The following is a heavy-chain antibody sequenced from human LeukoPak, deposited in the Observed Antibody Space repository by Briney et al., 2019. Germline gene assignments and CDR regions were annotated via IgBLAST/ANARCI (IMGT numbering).Heavy chain of an antibody. CDR2: TYYGSNWYN. D-gene: IGHD5-24*01. Sequence: PSQTLSLTCVISGDSVSRKNIAWHWIRQSPSRGLEWLGRTYYGSNWYNDYAVSVQSRIIINPDTSKNQFSLQLNSVTPEDTAVYFCARGIGWPYFDYWGQGILVTVSS. CDR1: GDSVSRKNIA. CDR3: ARGIGWPYFDY. V-gene: IGHV6-1*01. J-gene: IGHJ4*02.